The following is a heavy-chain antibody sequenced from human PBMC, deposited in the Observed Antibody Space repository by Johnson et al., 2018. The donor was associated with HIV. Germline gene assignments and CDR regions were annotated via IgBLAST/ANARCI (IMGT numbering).Heavy chain of an antibody. CDR1: GFTFSDYY. Sequence: QVQLVESGGGLVQPGGSLRLSCAASGFTFSDYYMSWIRQAPGKGLEWVSYLSSRGSTIYYADSVKGRFPISRDNAKNSLYLQMNSLRAEDTAVYYCATRDPTHRPGVFDIWGQGTMVTVSS. J-gene: IGHJ3*02. CDR3: ATRDPTHRPGVFDI. CDR2: LSSRGSTI. V-gene: IGHV3-11*04. D-gene: IGHD1-14*01.